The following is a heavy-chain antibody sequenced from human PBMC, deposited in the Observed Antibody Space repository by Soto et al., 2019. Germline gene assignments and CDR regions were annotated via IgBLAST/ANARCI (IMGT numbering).Heavy chain of an antibody. V-gene: IGHV1-18*01. CDR2: ISAYNGNT. J-gene: IGHJ6*02. D-gene: IGHD6-6*01. CDR1: GYTFTSYG. CDR3: VRGNSSPYYYGMEV. Sequence: GASVKVSCKASGYTFTSYGISWVRQAPGQGLEWMGWISAYNGNTNYAQKLQGRVTMTTDTSTSTAYMELRSLRSDDTAVYYCVRGNSSPYYYGMEVWGQGTTVTVSS.